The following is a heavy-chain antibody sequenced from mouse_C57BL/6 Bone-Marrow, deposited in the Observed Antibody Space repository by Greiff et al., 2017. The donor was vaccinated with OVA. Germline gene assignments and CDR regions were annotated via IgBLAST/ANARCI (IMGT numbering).Heavy chain of an antibody. CDR1: GYTFTRYD. V-gene: IGHV1-85*01. D-gene: IGHD1-1*01. J-gene: IGHJ1*03. Sequence: QVQLQQSGPELVKPGASVKLSCKASGYTFTRYDINWVKQRPGQGLEWIGWIYPRDGSTTYNEKFKGKATLTVDTSSSTAYMELHSLTSEDSAVYFCALTTVVATSWYFDVWGTGTTVTVSA. CDR3: ALTTVVATSWYFDV. CDR2: IYPRDGST.